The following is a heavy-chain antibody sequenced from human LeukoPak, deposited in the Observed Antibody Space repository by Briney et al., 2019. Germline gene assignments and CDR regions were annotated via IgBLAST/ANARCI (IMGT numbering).Heavy chain of an antibody. CDR3: ARARGYYDSSGYSH. J-gene: IGHJ4*02. V-gene: IGHV3-21*01. Sequence: GGSLRPSCAASGFTFSSYSMNWVRQAPGKGLEWVSSISSSSSYIYYADSVKGRFTISRDNAKNSLYLQMNSLRAEDTAVYYCARARGYYDSSGYSHWGQGTLVTVSS. CDR1: GFTFSSYS. D-gene: IGHD3-22*01. CDR2: ISSSSSYI.